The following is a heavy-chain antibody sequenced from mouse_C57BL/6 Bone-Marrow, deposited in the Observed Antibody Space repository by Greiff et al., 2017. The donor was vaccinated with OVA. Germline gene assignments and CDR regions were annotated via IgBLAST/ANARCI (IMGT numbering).Heavy chain of an antibody. Sequence: VKLMESGPGLVAPSQSLSITCTVSGFSLTSYAISWVRQPPGKGLEWLGVIWTGGGTNYNSALKSRLSISKDNSKSQVFLKMNSLQTDDTARYYCARNKALPHITTVSPGYFDVWGTGTTVTVSS. V-gene: IGHV2-9-1*01. CDR2: IWTGGGT. CDR3: ARNKALPHITTVSPGYFDV. D-gene: IGHD1-1*01. J-gene: IGHJ1*03. CDR1: GFSLTSYA.